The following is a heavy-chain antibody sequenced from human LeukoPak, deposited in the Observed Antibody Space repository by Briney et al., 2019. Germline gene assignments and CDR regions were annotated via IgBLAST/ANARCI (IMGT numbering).Heavy chain of an antibody. CDR1: GYTFTGYY. V-gene: IGHV1-2*02. J-gene: IGHJ6*03. CDR2: INPNSGGT. CDR3: ARGKRGIYYYYYMDV. Sequence: ASVKVSCKASGYTFTGYYMHWVRQAPGQGLEWMGWINPNSGGTNYAQKSQGRVTMTRDTSISTAYMELSRLRSDDTAVYYCARGKRGIYYYYYMDVWGKGTTVTVSS. D-gene: IGHD1-1*01.